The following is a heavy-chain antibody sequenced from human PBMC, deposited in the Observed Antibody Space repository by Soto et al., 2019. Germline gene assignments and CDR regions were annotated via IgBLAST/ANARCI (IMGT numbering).Heavy chain of an antibody. V-gene: IGHV5-51*01. Sequence: GESLKISCKCSGYRFTSYWIGGVLQMPGKGLEWMGIIYPGDSDTRYSPSFQGQVTISADKSISTAYLQWSSLKASDTAMYYCARAGYSSSWRFDEWGHGTLVTVSS. CDR1: GYRFTSYW. D-gene: IGHD6-13*01. CDR3: ARAGYSSSWRFDE. J-gene: IGHJ4*01. CDR2: IYPGDSDT.